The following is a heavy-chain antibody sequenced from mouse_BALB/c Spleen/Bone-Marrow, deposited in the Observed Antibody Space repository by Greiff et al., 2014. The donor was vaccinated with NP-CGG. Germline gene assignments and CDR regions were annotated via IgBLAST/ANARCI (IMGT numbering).Heavy chain of an antibody. V-gene: IGHV14-3*02. Sequence: VQLKESGAELVKPGASVKLSCTASGFNIKDTYMHWVKQRPEQGLEWIGRIDPANGNSKYDPKFQGKATITADTSSNTAYLQLSSLTSGDTAVYYCAFITTVVEYYFDYWGQGTTLTVSS. CDR1: GFNIKDTY. J-gene: IGHJ2*01. CDR3: AFITTVVEYYFDY. D-gene: IGHD1-1*01. CDR2: IDPANGNS.